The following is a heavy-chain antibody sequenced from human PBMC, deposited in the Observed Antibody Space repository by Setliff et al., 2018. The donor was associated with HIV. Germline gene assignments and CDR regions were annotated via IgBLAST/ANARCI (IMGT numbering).Heavy chain of an antibody. CDR3: AREISRYSGYEGRMDYFDY. V-gene: IGHV4-34*01. CDR2: IDHSGST. D-gene: IGHD5-12*01. J-gene: IGHJ4*02. CDR1: DGSFSGYY. Sequence: PSETLSLTCAVYDGSFSGYYWSWIRQPPGKGLEWIGEIDHSGSTNYNPSHKSRVTISVDTSKKQFSLKLSSVTAADTAIYYCAREISRYSGYEGRMDYFDYWGQGTLVTVSS.